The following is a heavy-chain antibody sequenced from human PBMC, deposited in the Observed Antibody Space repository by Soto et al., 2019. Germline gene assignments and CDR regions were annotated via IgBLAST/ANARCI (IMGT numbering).Heavy chain of an antibody. CDR1: GFTVSSTY. V-gene: IGHV3-53*01. D-gene: IGHD3-22*01. CDR2: LYTGTDT. CDR3: AKHLIGGRLQSPFDL. Sequence: HPGGSLRLSCAASGFTVSSTYLTWVRQAPGKGLEWVAILYTGTDTVYADSVKGRFTISRDKSKNTLYLQMNNLRAEDTAVYYCAKHLIGGRLQSPFDLWGQGTQVTSPQ. J-gene: IGHJ4*02.